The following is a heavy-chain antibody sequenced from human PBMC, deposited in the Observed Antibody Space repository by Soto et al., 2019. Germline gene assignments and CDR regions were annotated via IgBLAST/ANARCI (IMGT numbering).Heavy chain of an antibody. D-gene: IGHD3-3*01. V-gene: IGHV1-8*01. J-gene: IGHJ6*03. Sequence: ASVKVSCKASGYTFTSYDINWVRQATGQGLEWMGWMDPNSGNTGYAQKFQGRVTMTRNTSISTAYMELSSLRSEETAVYYCARGRVPEYDFWSGYYPPSDYYYMDVWGKGTTVTVSS. CDR3: ARGRVPEYDFWSGYYPPSDYYYMDV. CDR1: GYTFTSYD. CDR2: MDPNSGNT.